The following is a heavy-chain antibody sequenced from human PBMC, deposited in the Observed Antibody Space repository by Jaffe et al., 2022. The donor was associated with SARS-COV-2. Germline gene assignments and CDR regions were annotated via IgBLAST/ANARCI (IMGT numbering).Heavy chain of an antibody. CDR3: ARGSVVVPAANGYYYYYMDV. D-gene: IGHD2-2*01. Sequence: QVQLVQSGAEVKKPGSSVKVSCKASGGTFSSYAISWVRQAPGQGLEWMGGIIPIFGTANYAQKFQGRVTITADESTSTAYMELSSLRSEDTAVYYCARGSVVVPAANGYYYYYMDVWGKGTTVTVSS. V-gene: IGHV1-69*01. CDR2: IIPIFGTA. J-gene: IGHJ6*03. CDR1: GGTFSSYA.